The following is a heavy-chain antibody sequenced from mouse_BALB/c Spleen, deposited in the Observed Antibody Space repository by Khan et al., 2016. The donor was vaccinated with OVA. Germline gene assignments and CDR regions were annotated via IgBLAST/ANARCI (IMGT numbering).Heavy chain of an antibody. J-gene: IGHJ1*01. Sequence: VRLQQSGAELVKPGASVKLSCTASGFTIKDTYLHWVKQRPEQGLEWIGRIAPANGNTQYDPKFQGTATLTSDTSSNTAYLQLNSLTSEDTAVYYGARPSYDPRDFEVWGAGTTVTVSS. D-gene: IGHD2-3*01. CDR2: IAPANGNT. CDR3: ARPSYDPRDFEV. V-gene: IGHV14-3*02. CDR1: GFTIKDTY.